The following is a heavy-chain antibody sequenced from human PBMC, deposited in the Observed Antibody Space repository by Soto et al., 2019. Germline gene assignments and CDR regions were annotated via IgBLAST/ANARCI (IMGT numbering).Heavy chain of an antibody. CDR1: GGSFSGYY. V-gene: IGHV4-34*01. Sequence: SSETLSLTCAVYGGSFSGYYWSWIRQPPGKGLEWIGEINHSGSTNYNPSLKSRVTISVDTSKNQFSLKLSSVTAADTAVYYCARGGLRRWLQNSRGYYFDYWGQGTLVTVS. CDR2: INHSGST. CDR3: ARGGLRRWLQNSRGYYFDY. J-gene: IGHJ4*02. D-gene: IGHD5-12*01.